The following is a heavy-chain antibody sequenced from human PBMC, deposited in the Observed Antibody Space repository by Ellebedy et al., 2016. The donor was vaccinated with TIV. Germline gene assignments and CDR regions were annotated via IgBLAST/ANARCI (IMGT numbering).Heavy chain of an antibody. V-gene: IGHV4-4*02. CDR3: ARWEGRRCFDH. CDR2: IYHGGST. Sequence: MPSETLSLTCAVSGDSIISSNRWSWVRQSPGKGLEWIGEIYHGGSTIYNPSLKSRVTISVDKSKNQFSLNLRSMTAADTAVYYCARWEGRRCFDHWGQGTLVTVSS. J-gene: IGHJ4*02. CDR1: GDSIISSNR. D-gene: IGHD1-26*01.